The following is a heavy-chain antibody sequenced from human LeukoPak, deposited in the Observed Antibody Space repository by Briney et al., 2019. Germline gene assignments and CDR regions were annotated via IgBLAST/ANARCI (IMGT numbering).Heavy chain of an antibody. CDR2: INHSGST. J-gene: IGHJ6*02. V-gene: IGHV4-34*01. Sequence: SETLSLTCAAYGGSFSGYYWSWIRQPPGKGLEWIGEINHSGSTNYNPSLKSRVTISVDTSKNQFSLKLSSVTAADTAVYYCARGRPPGGWLLYYYYGMDVWGQGTTVTVSS. CDR3: ARGRPPGGWLLYYYYGMDV. D-gene: IGHD3-22*01. CDR1: GGSFSGYY.